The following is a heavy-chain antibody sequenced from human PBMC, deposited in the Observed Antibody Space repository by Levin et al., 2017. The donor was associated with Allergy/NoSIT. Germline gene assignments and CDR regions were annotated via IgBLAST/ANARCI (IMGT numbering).Heavy chain of an antibody. Sequence: GASVKVSCQTSGYTFTNYYIHWVRQAPGHGLEWMGWINPNTGETNYAQRFHGRVAMTSDTSITTAYLEVSGLRSDDTAFYFCARPRGSRRLELHWFDPWGQGTLVSVSS. V-gene: IGHV1-2*02. D-gene: IGHD3-10*01. CDR3: ARPRGSRRLELHWFDP. CDR2: INPNTGET. CDR1: GYTFTNYY. J-gene: IGHJ5*02.